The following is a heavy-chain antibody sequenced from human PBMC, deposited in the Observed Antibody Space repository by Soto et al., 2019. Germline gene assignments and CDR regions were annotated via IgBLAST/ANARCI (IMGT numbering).Heavy chain of an antibody. D-gene: IGHD3-3*01. CDR2: ISGSGGST. CDR1: GFTFSSYA. Sequence: GGSLRLSCAASGFTFSSYAMSWVRQAPGKGLEWVSAISGSGGSTYYADSVKGRFTISRDNSKNTLYLQMNSLRAEDTAVYYCAKDTRPTIITIFGEGSGWGQGTLVTVSS. CDR3: AKDTRPTIITIFGEGSG. V-gene: IGHV3-23*01. J-gene: IGHJ4*02.